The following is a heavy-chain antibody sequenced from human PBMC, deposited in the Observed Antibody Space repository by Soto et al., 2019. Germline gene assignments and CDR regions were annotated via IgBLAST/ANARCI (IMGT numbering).Heavy chain of an antibody. CDR2: IYYSGST. D-gene: IGHD4-17*01. CDR1: GGSISSYY. CDR3: ARGYGDYVLDY. J-gene: IGHJ4*02. V-gene: IGHV4-59*08. Sequence: QVQLQESGPGLVKPSETLSLTCTVSGGSISSYYWSWIRQPPGKGLEWIGYIYYSGSTNYNPSLKSRVTISVDTSNKQFSLKLTSVTAADTAVYYCARGYGDYVLDYWGQGTLVTVSS.